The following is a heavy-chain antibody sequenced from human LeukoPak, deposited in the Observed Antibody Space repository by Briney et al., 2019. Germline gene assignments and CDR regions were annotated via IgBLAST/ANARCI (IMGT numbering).Heavy chain of an antibody. D-gene: IGHD1-26*01. Sequence: SQTLSLTCTVSRASISSDGYYWSWIRQHPGRGLEWIGYIYYSGTTYYNPSLKSRVTISVDTSKNQFSLKLSSVTAADTAVYYCARSGRQLGSLLDYWGQGTLVTVSS. CDR2: IYYSGTT. CDR3: ARSGRQLGSLLDY. V-gene: IGHV4-31*03. CDR1: RASISSDGYY. J-gene: IGHJ4*02.